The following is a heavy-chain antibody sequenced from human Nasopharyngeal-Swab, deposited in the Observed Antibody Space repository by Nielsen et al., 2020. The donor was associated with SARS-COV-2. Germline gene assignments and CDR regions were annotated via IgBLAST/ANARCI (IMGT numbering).Heavy chain of an antibody. CDR3: ARRGEGGSSSSYFDY. CDR2: IYYSGST. J-gene: IGHJ4*02. Sequence: SETLSLTCTVSGGSISSSSYYWGWIRQPPGKGLEWIGSIYYSGSTYYNPSLKSRVTISVDTSKNQFSLKLSSVTAADTAVYYCARRGEGGSSSSYFDYWGQGTLVTVSS. CDR1: GGSISSSSYY. D-gene: IGHD6-6*01. V-gene: IGHV4-39*01.